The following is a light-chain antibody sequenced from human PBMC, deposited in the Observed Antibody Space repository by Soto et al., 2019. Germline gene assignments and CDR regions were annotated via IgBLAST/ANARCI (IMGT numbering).Light chain of an antibody. CDR2: AAS. CDR1: QSISTY. CDR3: QQSYSTRGYT. Sequence: DIQMTQSPSSLSASVGDRVTIACRASQSISTYLNWYQQKPGKAPRLLIYAASSLQSGVPSRFSGSGSGTDFTLTISGLQPEDVATYYWQQSYSTRGYTFGQGTKLEIK. V-gene: IGKV1-39*01. J-gene: IGKJ2*01.